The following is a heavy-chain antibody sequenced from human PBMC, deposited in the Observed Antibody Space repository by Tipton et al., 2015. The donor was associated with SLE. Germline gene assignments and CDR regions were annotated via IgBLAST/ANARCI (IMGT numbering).Heavy chain of an antibody. CDR3: AKEGYYYDSSGYYLPYWYFDL. CDR2: ISGSGGST. J-gene: IGHJ2*01. CDR1: GFTFSSYA. V-gene: IGHV3-23*01. Sequence: GSLRLSCAASGFTFSSYAMSWVRQAPGKGLEWVSAISGSGGSTYYADSVKGRFTISRDNSKNTLYLQMNSLRAEDTAVYYCAKEGYYYDSSGYYLPYWYFDLWGRGTLVTVSS. D-gene: IGHD3-22*01.